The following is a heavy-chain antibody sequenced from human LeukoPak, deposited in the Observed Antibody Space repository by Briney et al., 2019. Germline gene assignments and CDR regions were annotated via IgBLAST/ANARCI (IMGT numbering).Heavy chain of an antibody. V-gene: IGHV4-39*01. CDR2: IYYSGST. Sequence: SETLSLTCTVSGGSISRSSYYWGWIRQPPGKGLEWIGSIYYSGSTYYNPSLKSRVTISVDTSKNQFSLKLSSVTAADTAVYYCARLRVTYYDFWSGYYGTPDGDYWGQGTLVTVSS. CDR3: ARLRVTYYDFWSGYYGTPDGDY. D-gene: IGHD3-3*01. J-gene: IGHJ4*02. CDR1: GGSISRSSYY.